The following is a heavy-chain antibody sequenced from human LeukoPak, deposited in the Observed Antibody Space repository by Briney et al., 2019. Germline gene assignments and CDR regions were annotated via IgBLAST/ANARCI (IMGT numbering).Heavy chain of an antibody. CDR1: RGSISSGGYS. CDR3: ARAFHYSSGWYSVGY. Sequence: SQTLSLTCAVSRGSISSGGYSWSWIRQPPGKGLEWSGYIWQSGTTYYNPSLKSRVTISVDTSKNQFSLKLSSVTAADTAVYYCARAFHYSSGWYSVGYWGQGTLVTVSS. CDR2: IWQSGTT. D-gene: IGHD6-19*01. V-gene: IGHV4-30-2*01. J-gene: IGHJ4*02.